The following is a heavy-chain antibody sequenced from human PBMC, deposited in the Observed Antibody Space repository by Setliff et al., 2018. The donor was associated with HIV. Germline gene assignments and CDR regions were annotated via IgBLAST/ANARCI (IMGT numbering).Heavy chain of an antibody. V-gene: IGHV4-34*01. D-gene: IGHD1-26*01. J-gene: IGHJ3*02. Sequence: SETLSLTCAVYNGSFSGYYWTWIRQPPGKGLEWIGEINHSGSTNYSPSLKSRVTISVDASRNQFSLRLSSVTAADTAVYYCARASVGATGLYAFDIWGQGTVVTVSS. CDR1: NGSFSGYY. CDR3: ARASVGATGLYAFDI. CDR2: INHSGST.